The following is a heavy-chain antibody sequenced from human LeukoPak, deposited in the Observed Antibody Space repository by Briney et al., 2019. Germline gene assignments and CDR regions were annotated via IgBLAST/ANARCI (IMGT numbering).Heavy chain of an antibody. CDR3: AMLGTGDTVRLYYYYMDV. CDR2: ISSSSSTI. Sequence: PGGSLRLSCAASGFTFATYGMNWVRQAPGKGLEWVSYISSSSSTIYYADSVKGRFTISRDNAKNSLYLQMNSLRAEDTAVYYCAMLGTGDTVRLYYYYMDVWGKGTTVTVSS. J-gene: IGHJ6*03. CDR1: GFTFATYG. V-gene: IGHV3-48*01. D-gene: IGHD5-18*01.